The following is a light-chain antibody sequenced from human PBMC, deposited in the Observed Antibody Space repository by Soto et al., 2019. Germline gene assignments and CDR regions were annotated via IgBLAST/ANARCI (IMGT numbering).Light chain of an antibody. V-gene: IGKV1-27*01. CDR2: AAS. CDR1: QDISNS. CDR3: LQHKSYPLT. J-gene: IGKJ1*01. Sequence: DIQMTQSPSSLSASVGDRVTITCRASQDISNSLAWYQQRPGKVPKVLIYAASTLQSGVPSRFRGSGSGTEFTLTISSLQPEDFATYYCLQHKSYPLTFGQGTKVDIK.